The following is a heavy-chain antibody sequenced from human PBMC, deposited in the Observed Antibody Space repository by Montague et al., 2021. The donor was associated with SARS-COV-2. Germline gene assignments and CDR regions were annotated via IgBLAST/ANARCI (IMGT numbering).Heavy chain of an antibody. D-gene: IGHD7-27*01. V-gene: IGHV4-4*07. CDR1: GGSISGYY. CDR3: VRDQGRSNWDYPDY. Sequence: SDTLSLTSTVSGGSISGYYWSWFRQSAGKGLEWIGRIYNSGSTSXNPSLKSRVTMSVDTSKNQFSLKLSSVTAADTAVYYCVRDQGRSNWDYPDYWGQGTLVTVSS. CDR2: IYNSGST. J-gene: IGHJ4*02.